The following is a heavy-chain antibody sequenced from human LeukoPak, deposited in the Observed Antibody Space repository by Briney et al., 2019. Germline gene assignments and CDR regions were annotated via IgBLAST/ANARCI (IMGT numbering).Heavy chain of an antibody. CDR3: ARGRLLHWFDP. CDR1: GGSFSGYY. J-gene: IGHJ5*02. Sequence: PSETLSLTCAVYGGSFSGYYWSWIRQPPGKGLEWIGEINHSGSTNYNPSLKSRVTISVDTSKNQFSLKLSSATAADTAVYYCARGRLLHWFDPWGQGTLVTVSS. CDR2: INHSGST. V-gene: IGHV4-34*01. D-gene: IGHD4-23*01.